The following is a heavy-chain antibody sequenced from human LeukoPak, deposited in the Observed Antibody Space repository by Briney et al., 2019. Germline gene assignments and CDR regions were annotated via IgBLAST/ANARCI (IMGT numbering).Heavy chain of an antibody. Sequence: PSETLSLTCSVSGGFITSRSYYRGWIRQPPGKGLEWIANIYYSGSTYYNPSLKSRVTISVDTSKNQVSLRLSSVTAADTAVYYCARQITVTGRHSSYFYGMDIWGQGTTVTVSS. J-gene: IGHJ6*02. CDR2: IYYSGST. CDR3: ARQITVTGRHSSYFYGMDI. CDR1: GGFITSRSYY. V-gene: IGHV4-39*01. D-gene: IGHD6-19*01.